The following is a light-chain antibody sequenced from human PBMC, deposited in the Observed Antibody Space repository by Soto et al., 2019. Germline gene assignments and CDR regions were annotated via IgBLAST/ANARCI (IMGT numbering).Light chain of an antibody. CDR3: GTWDSSLSAYVV. CDR1: SSNIGNNY. Sequence: QSVLTQPPSVSAAPGQKVTISCSGSSSNIGNNYVSWYQQLPGTAPKLLIYDNNNRPSGIPDRLSGSKSGTSATLGITGRQTGDEADYYCGTWDSSLSAYVVFGGGTKLTVL. CDR2: DNN. V-gene: IGLV1-51*01. J-gene: IGLJ2*01.